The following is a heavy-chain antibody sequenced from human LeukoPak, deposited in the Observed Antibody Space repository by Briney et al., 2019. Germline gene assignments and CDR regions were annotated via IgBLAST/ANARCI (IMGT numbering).Heavy chain of an antibody. CDR2: IWYDGSNK. V-gene: IGHV3-33*01. CDR1: GFTFSSYG. Sequence: GGSLRLSCAASGFTFSSYGMHWVHQAPGKGLEWVAVIWYDGSNKYYADSVKGRFTISRDNSKNMLYLQMNSLRAEDTAVYYCARDPFYGSGSFYWFDPWGQGTLVTVSS. CDR3: ARDPFYGSGSFYWFDP. J-gene: IGHJ5*02. D-gene: IGHD3-10*01.